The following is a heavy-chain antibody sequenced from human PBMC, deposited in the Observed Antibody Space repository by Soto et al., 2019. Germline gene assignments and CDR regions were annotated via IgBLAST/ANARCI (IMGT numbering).Heavy chain of an antibody. Sequence: GGSLRLSCAVSGFTFSDYYMGWVRQAPGKGLEWVAYISQSSTAIYNADSVRGRFFISRDNAESSLYLQMNSLTAEDTAMYYCARWSSAFDYWGQGTLVTVSS. V-gene: IGHV3-11*01. CDR1: GFTFSDYY. CDR2: ISQSSTAI. J-gene: IGHJ4*02. CDR3: ARWSSAFDY.